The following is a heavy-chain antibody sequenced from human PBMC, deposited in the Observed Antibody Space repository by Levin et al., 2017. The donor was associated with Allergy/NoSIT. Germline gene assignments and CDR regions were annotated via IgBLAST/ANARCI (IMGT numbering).Heavy chain of an antibody. J-gene: IGHJ4*02. CDR1: GGSISSGGYY. CDR2: IYYSGST. V-gene: IGHV4-31*03. D-gene: IGHD3-16*02. CDR3: ARGGGMITFGGVIRPVSALFDY. Sequence: SETLSLTCTVSGGSISSGGYYWSWIRQHPGKGLEWIGYIYYSGSTYYNPSLKSRVTISVDTSKNQFSLKLSSVTAADTAVYYCARGGGMITFGGVIRPVSALFDYWGQGTLVTVSS.